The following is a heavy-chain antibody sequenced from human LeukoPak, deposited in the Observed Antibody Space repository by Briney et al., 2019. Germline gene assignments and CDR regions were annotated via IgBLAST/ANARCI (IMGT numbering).Heavy chain of an antibody. CDR1: GFTVSNNY. J-gene: IGHJ4*02. D-gene: IGHD1-14*01. CDR2: IYRGGDT. V-gene: IGHV3-53*01. CDR3: ANPLTGLHY. Sequence: AGGSLRLSCAASGFTVSNNYMMWVRQAPGKGLEWVSDIYRGGDTNYADSVKGRFTISRDNSKNTLYLQMNSLRAEDTAVYYCANPLTGLHYWGQGTLVTVSS.